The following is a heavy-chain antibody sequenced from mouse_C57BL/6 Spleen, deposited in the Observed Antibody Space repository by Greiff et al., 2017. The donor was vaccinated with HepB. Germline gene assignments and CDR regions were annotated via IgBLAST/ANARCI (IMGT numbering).Heavy chain of an antibody. V-gene: IGHV5-4*01. Sequence: EVKVVESGGGLVKPGGSLKLSCAASGFTFSSYAMSWVRQTPEKRLEWVATISDGGSYTYYPDNVKGRFTISRDNAKNSLYLQMSHLKSEDTAMYYCGRENDYEGYFDYWGQGTTLTVSS. CDR1: GFTFSSYA. D-gene: IGHD2-4*01. CDR2: ISDGGSYT. CDR3: GRENDYEGYFDY. J-gene: IGHJ2*01.